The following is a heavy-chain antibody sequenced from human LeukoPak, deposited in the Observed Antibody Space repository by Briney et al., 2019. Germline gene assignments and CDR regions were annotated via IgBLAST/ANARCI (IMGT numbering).Heavy chain of an antibody. CDR1: GGSFSGYY. Sequence: PSETLSLTCAVYGGSFSGYYWSWIRQPPGKGLEWIGYIYYSGSTNYNPSLKSRVTISVDTSKNQFSLKLSSVTAADTAVYYCARDAPYSSGWAYFDYWGQGTLVTVSS. V-gene: IGHV4-59*01. CDR2: IYYSGST. D-gene: IGHD6-19*01. CDR3: ARDAPYSSGWAYFDY. J-gene: IGHJ4*02.